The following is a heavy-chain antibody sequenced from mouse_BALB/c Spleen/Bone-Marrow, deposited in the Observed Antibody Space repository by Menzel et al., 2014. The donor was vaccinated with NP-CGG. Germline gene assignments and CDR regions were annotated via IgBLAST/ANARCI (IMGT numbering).Heavy chain of an antibody. V-gene: IGHV14-3*02. CDR2: IDPANGNT. D-gene: IGHD2-4*01. CDR1: GFNIKDTY. Sequence: VQLKESGAELVKPGASVKLSCTASGFNIKDTYMHWVKQRPERGLEWIGRIDPANGNTRYDPKFQGKATITADTSSNTTYLQLSSLTSEDTAVYYCARFPYDYGGGDYWGQGTTLTVSS. J-gene: IGHJ2*01. CDR3: ARFPYDYGGGDY.